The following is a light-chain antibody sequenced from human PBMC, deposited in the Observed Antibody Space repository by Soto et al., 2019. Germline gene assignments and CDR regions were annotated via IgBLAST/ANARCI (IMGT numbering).Light chain of an antibody. Sequence: EIVLTQSPGTLSLSPGERATLSCRASQSVSSSYLAWYQRKPGQAPRLLIYGASSRATGIPDRFSGSGSGTDFTLTISRLEPEDFAVYYCQQYGSSPRVTFGQGTKLEIK. V-gene: IGKV3-20*01. CDR2: GAS. CDR3: QQYGSSPRVT. CDR1: QSVSSSY. J-gene: IGKJ2*01.